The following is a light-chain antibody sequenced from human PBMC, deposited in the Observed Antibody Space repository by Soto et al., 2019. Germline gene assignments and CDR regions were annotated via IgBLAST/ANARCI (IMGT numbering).Light chain of an antibody. J-gene: IGKJ5*01. CDR3: QQYHTSSIT. CDR1: QTINTW. Sequence: DIQMTQSPPTLSGSVGDRVTITCRASQTINTWLAWYQQKPGKAPKLLIFDASSLESGVPSRFSGSGSGTEFTLTISSLQPDDFATYYCQQYHTSSITFGQGTRLEIK. V-gene: IGKV1-5*01. CDR2: DAS.